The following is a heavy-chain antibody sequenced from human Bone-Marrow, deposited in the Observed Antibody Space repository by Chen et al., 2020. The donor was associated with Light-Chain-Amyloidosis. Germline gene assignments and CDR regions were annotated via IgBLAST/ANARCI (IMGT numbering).Heavy chain of an antibody. CDR2: INPNSSGT. CDR3: ARSSRQRHFWSGYYNWFDP. J-gene: IGHJ5*02. D-gene: IGHD3-3*02. V-gene: IGHV1-2*02. CDR1: GYTFTGYY. Sequence: QVQLVQSGAEVKKPGASVKVSCKASGYTFTGYYMHWVRQAPGQGLEWMGWINPNSSGTNYAQKFQGRVTMTRDTSISTAYMELSRLRSDDTAVYYCARSSRQRHFWSGYYNWFDPWGQGTLVTVSS.